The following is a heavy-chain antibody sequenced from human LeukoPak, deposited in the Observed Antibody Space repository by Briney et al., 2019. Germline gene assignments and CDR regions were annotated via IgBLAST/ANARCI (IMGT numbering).Heavy chain of an antibody. D-gene: IGHD1-26*01. Sequence: SETLSLTCTVSGGSIFGFYWSWIRQSPEKGLEWIGYVYFSGSTNYNPSLESRVTISIDTSKNQFSLKLSSVTAADTAVYYCARGCGRQTNSGMDVWGKGTTVTVSA. CDR3: ARGCGRQTNSGMDV. CDR2: VYFSGST. J-gene: IGHJ6*04. CDR1: GGSIFGFY. V-gene: IGHV4-59*01.